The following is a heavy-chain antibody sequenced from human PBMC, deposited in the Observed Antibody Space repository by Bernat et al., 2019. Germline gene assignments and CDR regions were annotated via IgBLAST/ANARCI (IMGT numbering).Heavy chain of an antibody. J-gene: IGHJ4*02. CDR3: ARELGYCSGGSCSGGRIIKNYFDY. CDR2: INPNSGGT. D-gene: IGHD2-15*01. CDR1: GYTFTGYY. V-gene: IGHV1-2*02. Sequence: QVQLVQSGAEVKKPGASVKVSCKASGYTFTGYYMHWVRQAPGQGLEWMGWINPNSGGTNYAQKFQGRVTMTRDKSISTAYMELSRLRSDDTAVYYCARELGYCSGGSCSGGRIIKNYFDYWGQGTLVTVSS.